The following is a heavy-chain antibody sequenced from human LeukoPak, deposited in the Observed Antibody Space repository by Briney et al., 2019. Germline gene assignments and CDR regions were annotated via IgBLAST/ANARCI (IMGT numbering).Heavy chain of an antibody. CDR1: GFPFSSYA. V-gene: IGHV3-30-3*01. J-gene: IGHJ6*03. D-gene: IGHD3-3*01. CDR3: ARGAVDDFWSGYLYMDV. Sequence: GGSLRLSCAASGFPFSSYAMHWVRQAPGKGLEWVAVIPYDGSNKYYADSVKGRFTISRDNSKNTLYLQMNSLRAEDTAVYYCARGAVDDFWSGYLYMDVWGKGTTVTVSS. CDR2: IPYDGSNK.